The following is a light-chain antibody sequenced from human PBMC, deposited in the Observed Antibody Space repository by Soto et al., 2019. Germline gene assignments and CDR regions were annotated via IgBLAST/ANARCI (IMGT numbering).Light chain of an antibody. V-gene: IGLV2-14*03. CDR1: SSDVGGYNY. J-gene: IGLJ1*01. CDR3: SSYTTSNTRQIV. CDR2: DVS. Sequence: QSVLTQPASVSGSPGQSITISCTGTSSDVGGYNYVSWYQHHPGKAPKLMIYDVSNRPSGVSIRFSGSKSDNTASLIISGLQPEDEADYHCSSYTTSNTRQIVFGTGTKLTVL.